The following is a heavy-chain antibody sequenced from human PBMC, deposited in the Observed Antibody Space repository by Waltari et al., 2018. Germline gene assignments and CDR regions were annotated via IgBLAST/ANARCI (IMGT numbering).Heavy chain of an antibody. CDR1: GFTFSSYS. J-gene: IGHJ4*02. CDR2: ISSSSSYI. V-gene: IGHV3-21*01. D-gene: IGHD3-3*01. Sequence: EVQLVESGGGLVKPGGSLSLSCAASGFTFSSYSMSWVRQAPGQGLEWVTSISSSSSYIYYAASVKGRFTISRDNAKNSLYLQMNSLRAEDTAVYYCARALRSKAYFDYWGQGTLVTVSS. CDR3: ARALRSKAYFDY.